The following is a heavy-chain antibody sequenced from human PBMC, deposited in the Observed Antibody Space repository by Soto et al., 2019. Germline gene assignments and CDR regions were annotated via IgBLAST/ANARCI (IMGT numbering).Heavy chain of an antibody. Sequence: QVQLVQSGADVKQPGASVQVSCKASGYTFSDYGISWVRQAPGQGLEWMGWISAKNGNTNFAQKFRGRVTMTTDTSTSTVYMELRSLKPDDTAVYYCAREPPETPPDYWGQGTLVTVSS. CDR2: ISAKNGNT. CDR1: GYTFSDYG. CDR3: AREPPETPPDY. V-gene: IGHV1-18*01. J-gene: IGHJ4*02.